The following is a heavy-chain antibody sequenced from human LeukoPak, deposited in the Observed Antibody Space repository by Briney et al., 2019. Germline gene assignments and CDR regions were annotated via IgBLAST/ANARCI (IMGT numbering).Heavy chain of an antibody. CDR3: VRERSGGPLDI. CDR1: GFTVSSNY. CDR2: IYSGGST. V-gene: IGHV3-53*01. D-gene: IGHD2-15*01. Sequence: PGGSLRLSCAASGFTVSSNYMSWVRQAPGKGLEWVSVIYSGGSTYYADYVKGRFTISRDNSKNTLYLQVNSLRVEDTAVYYCVRERSGGPLDIWGQGTMVTVSS. J-gene: IGHJ3*02.